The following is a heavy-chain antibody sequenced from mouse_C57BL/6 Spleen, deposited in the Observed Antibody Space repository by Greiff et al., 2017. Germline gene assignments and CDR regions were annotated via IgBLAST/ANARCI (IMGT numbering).Heavy chain of an antibody. J-gene: IGHJ2*01. V-gene: IGHV7-3*01. CDR3: ARYYYGSREGVYFDY. CDR1: GFTFTDYY. Sequence: EVKLVASGGGLVQPGGSLSLSCAASGFTFTDYYMSWVRQPPGKALEWLGFIRNKANGYTTEYSASVKGRFTISRDNSQSILYLQMNALRAEDSATYYCARYYYGSREGVYFDYWGQGTTLTVSS. CDR2: IRNKANGYTT. D-gene: IGHD1-1*01.